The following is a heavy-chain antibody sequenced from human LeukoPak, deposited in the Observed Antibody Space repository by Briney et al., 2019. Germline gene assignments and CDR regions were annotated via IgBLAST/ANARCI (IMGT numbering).Heavy chain of an antibody. J-gene: IGHJ4*02. CDR1: GFTFSSYA. V-gene: IGHV3-30-3*01. CDR3: AREGGYRSGGFDY. CDR2: ISYDGSDK. D-gene: IGHD3-22*01. Sequence: GGSLRLSCAASGFTFSSYAMHWVRQAPGKGLEWVAVISYDGSDKYYADSVKGRFTISRDNSKNTLYLQMNSLRAEDTAVYYCAREGGYRSGGFDYWGQGTLVTVSS.